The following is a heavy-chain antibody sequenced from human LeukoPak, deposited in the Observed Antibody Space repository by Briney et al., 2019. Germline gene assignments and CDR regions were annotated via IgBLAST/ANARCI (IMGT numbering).Heavy chain of an antibody. CDR3: AKDRGHTYYYDSSGYYLDY. V-gene: IGHV3-23*01. J-gene: IGHJ4*02. CDR2: ISGSGGST. Sequence: GGSLRLSCAASGFTFSSYAMSWVRQAPGKGREWVSAISGSGGSTYYADSGKGRFTISRDNSKNTPYLQMNSLRAEDTAVYYCAKDRGHTYYYDSSGYYLDYWGQGTLVTVSS. D-gene: IGHD3-22*01. CDR1: GFTFSSYA.